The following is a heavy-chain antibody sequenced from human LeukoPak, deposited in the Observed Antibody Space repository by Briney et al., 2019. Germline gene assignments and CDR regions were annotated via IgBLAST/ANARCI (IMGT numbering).Heavy chain of an antibody. J-gene: IGHJ4*02. V-gene: IGHV1-69*05. Sequence: SVKVSCKASGGTFSSYIITWVRQAPGQGLEWMGGINPIFGTASYAQKFRGRVTLTTDESTSTAYMELTSLKAEDTAVYYCAREEYCSGGSCYPRHHFDHWGQGTLVTVSS. CDR1: GGTFSSYI. CDR2: INPIFGTA. D-gene: IGHD2-15*01. CDR3: AREEYCSGGSCYPRHHFDH.